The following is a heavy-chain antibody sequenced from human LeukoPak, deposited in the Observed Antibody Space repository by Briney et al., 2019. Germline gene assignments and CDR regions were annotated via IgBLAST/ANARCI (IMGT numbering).Heavy chain of an antibody. CDR3: ARGGSGFLECLVSAFDI. D-gene: IGHD3-3*01. Sequence: ASVKVSCKASGYTFTSYDINWVRQAPGQGLKWMGWISAYNGNTNYAQKLQGRVTMTTDTSTSTAYMELRSLRSDDTAVYYCARGGSGFLECLVSAFDIGGQGTMVTVSS. J-gene: IGHJ3*02. CDR1: GYTFTSYD. CDR2: ISAYNGNT. V-gene: IGHV1-18*01.